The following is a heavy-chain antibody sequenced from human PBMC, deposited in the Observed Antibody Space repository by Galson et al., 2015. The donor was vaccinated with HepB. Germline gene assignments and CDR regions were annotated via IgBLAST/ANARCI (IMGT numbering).Heavy chain of an antibody. CDR3: ARVLRFLEWLSPKAYYGMDV. Sequence: SLRLSCAASGFTFSNYNMNWVRPAPGKGLEWVSSISSSSDYIYYADSVRGRFTISRDNAKNSLSLQMSSLRAEDTAVYYCARVLRFLEWLSPKAYYGMDVWGQGTTVTVSS. J-gene: IGHJ6*02. CDR1: GFTFSNYN. D-gene: IGHD3-3*01. V-gene: IGHV3-21*01. CDR2: ISSSSDYI.